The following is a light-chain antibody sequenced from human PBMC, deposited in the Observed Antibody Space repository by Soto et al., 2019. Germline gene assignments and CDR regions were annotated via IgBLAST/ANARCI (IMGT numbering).Light chain of an antibody. Sequence: LAQPASVSGSPGQSITISCTGTSSDVGGYNYVSWYQQHPGKAPKLMIYEVSNRPSGVSNRFSGSKSGNTASLTISGLQAEDEADYYCSSYTSSSTLPYVFGTGTKVTV. CDR1: SSDVGGYNY. CDR3: SSYTSSSTLPYV. V-gene: IGLV2-14*01. CDR2: EVS. J-gene: IGLJ1*01.